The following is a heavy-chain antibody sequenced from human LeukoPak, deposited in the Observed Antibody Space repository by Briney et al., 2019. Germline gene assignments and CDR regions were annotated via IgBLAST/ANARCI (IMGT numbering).Heavy chain of an antibody. CDR1: GFTFSDYW. CDR3: ARDFRGSLGGYYEDS. J-gene: IGHJ4*02. V-gene: IGHV3-7*01. D-gene: IGHD3-3*01. CDR2: IHPHGSDK. Sequence: GGSLRLSCAASGFTFSDYWLAWVRQAPGKGLEYAANIHPHGSDKYYMDFLKGRFTISRDNTKNSLYLQMNSLRPDDTAVYFCARDFRGSLGGYYEDSWGQGTLVTVSS.